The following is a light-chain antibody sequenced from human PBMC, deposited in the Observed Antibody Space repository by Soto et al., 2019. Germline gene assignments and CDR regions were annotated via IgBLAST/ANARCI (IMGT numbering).Light chain of an antibody. CDR3: QQYKSLSFT. CDR1: QSIIGW. V-gene: IGKV1-5*01. J-gene: IGKJ4*01. Sequence: DIQMTQSPSTLSASVGDRVTITCRASQSIIGWVAWYQQKPGKAPKLLIYDASTLDSGVPSRFSGSEAGTEFTLTINGLQPDDFASYYCQQYKSLSFTFGGGTKVEIK. CDR2: DAS.